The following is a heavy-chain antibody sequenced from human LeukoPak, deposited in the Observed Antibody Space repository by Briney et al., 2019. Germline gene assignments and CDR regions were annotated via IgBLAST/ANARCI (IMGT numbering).Heavy chain of an antibody. CDR2: IYYSGST. Sequence: SETLSLTCTVSGGSISSSSYYWGWIRQPPGKGLEWIGSIYYSGSTYYNPSLKSRVTIPVDTSKNQFSLKLSSVTAADTAVYYCARGVTAHIVLMVYARQRWFDPWGQGTLVTVSS. D-gene: IGHD2-8*01. CDR3: ARGVTAHIVLMVYARQRWFDP. V-gene: IGHV4-39*01. J-gene: IGHJ5*02. CDR1: GGSISSSSYY.